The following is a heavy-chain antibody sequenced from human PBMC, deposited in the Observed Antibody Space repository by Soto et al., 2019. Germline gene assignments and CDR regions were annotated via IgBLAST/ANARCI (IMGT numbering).Heavy chain of an antibody. CDR1: GGSISGSSYY. Sequence: PSETLSRTCTVSGGSISGSSYYWGWIRQPPGKGLEWIGSIYYSGSTYYNPSLKSRVTISVDTSKNQFSLKLSSVTAADTAVYYCARRYYGSGSYYPLPYYYYYGMDVWGQGTTVTVSS. V-gene: IGHV4-39*01. D-gene: IGHD3-10*01. J-gene: IGHJ6*02. CDR3: ARRYYGSGSYYPLPYYYYYGMDV. CDR2: IYYSGST.